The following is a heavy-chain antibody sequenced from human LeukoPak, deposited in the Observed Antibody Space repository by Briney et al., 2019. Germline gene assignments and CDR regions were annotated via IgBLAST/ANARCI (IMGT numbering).Heavy chain of an antibody. J-gene: IGHJ4*01. Sequence: SETLSLTCTVSGGSISSSNYYWGWIRQPPGKGLEWIGSIFYSGITYYNPSLKSRVTISVDTSKSQFSLKLSSVTAADTAVYYCARLLRYSGGRGFFDYWGQGTLVTVSS. CDR2: IFYSGIT. CDR1: GGSISSSNYY. D-gene: IGHD6-19*01. CDR3: ARLLRYSGGRGFFDY. V-gene: IGHV4-39*01.